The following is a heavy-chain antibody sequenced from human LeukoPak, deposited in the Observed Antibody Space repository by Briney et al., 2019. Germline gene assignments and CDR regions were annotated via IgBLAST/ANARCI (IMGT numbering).Heavy chain of an antibody. D-gene: IGHD3-10*01. CDR2: IKNKVDGGTT. Sequence: GETLTLSCAASGFTFSNAWMSWVRQAPGKGPEWVGRIKNKVDGGTTDYAAPVKGRFTISREDSQSTLYLQMDSRKPQDTAVYYCSTRAGWEFLTEFWRQRTLVTVSS. CDR1: GFTFSNAW. V-gene: IGHV3-15*01. CDR3: STRAGWEFLTEF. J-gene: IGHJ4*02.